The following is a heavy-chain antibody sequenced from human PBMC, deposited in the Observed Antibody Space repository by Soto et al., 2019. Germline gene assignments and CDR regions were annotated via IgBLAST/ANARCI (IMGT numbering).Heavy chain of an antibody. V-gene: IGHV3-15*07. Sequence: GGSLRLSYAASGFTFSNAWMNWVRQAPGKGLEWVGRIKSKTDGGTTDYAAPVKGRFTISRDDSKNTLYLQMNSLKTEDTAVYYCTTATMVRGVMIEDYYYYGMDVWGQGTTVTVSS. D-gene: IGHD3-10*01. CDR3: TTATMVRGVMIEDYYYYGMDV. J-gene: IGHJ6*02. CDR1: GFTFSNAW. CDR2: IKSKTDGGTT.